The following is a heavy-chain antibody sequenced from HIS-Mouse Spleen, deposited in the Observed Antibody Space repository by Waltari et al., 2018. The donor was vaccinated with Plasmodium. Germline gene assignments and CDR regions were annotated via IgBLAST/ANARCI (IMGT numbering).Heavy chain of an antibody. CDR1: GFTFRSYG. CDR3: AKDRRSSSWYVDY. J-gene: IGHJ4*02. Sequence: QVQLVESGGGVVQPGRSLRLSCAASGFTFRSYGMHWVRQAPGKGLGWVAVISDAGSNKYYADAVKGRFTISRDNSKNTLYLQMNSLRAEDTAVYYCAKDRRSSSWYVDYWGQGTLVTVSS. CDR2: ISDAGSNK. V-gene: IGHV3-30*18. D-gene: IGHD6-13*01.